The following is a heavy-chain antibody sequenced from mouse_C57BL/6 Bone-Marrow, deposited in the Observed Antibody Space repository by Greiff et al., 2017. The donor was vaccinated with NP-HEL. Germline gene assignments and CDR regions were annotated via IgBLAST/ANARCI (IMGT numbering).Heavy chain of an antibody. CDR1: GYTFTDYY. D-gene: IGHD1-1*01. Sequence: VQLQQSGAELVRPGASVKLSCKASGYTFTDYYINWVKQRPGQGLEWIARIYPGSGNTYYNEKFKGKATLTADKSSSTAYMQLSSLTSEDSAVYFCARSDYGSSYLYWYFDVWGTGTTVTVSS. CDR2: IYPGSGNT. J-gene: IGHJ1*03. CDR3: ARSDYGSSYLYWYFDV. V-gene: IGHV1-76*01.